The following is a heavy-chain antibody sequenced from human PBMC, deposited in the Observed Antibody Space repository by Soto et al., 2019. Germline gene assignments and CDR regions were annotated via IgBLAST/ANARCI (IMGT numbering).Heavy chain of an antibody. CDR1: GGSINSGAYY. Sequence: PSETLSLTCTVSGGSINSGAYYWSWIRQHPGKGLEWIGYIHFSGSTYYNPSLKSRLTISADTSKNQFSLRLSSVTAADTAVYYCARDQGVSYSDYWGQGALVTVSS. J-gene: IGHJ4*02. V-gene: IGHV4-31*03. CDR2: IHFSGST. CDR3: ARDQGVSYSDY. D-gene: IGHD6-13*01.